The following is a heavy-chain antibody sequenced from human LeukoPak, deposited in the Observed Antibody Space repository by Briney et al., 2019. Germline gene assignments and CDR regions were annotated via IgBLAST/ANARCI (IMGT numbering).Heavy chain of an antibody. CDR1: GFTFSSYW. CDR3: AREVYGDYDYFDY. CDR2: IKPDGSGK. V-gene: IGHV3-7*01. J-gene: IGHJ4*02. Sequence: PGGSLRLSCAASGFTFSSYWMTWVRQAPGKGLEWVANIKPDGSGKSYVDSVKGRFTISRDNAKKSLYLEMNSLRAEDTAVYYCAREVYGDYDYFDYWGQGTLVTVSS. D-gene: IGHD4-17*01.